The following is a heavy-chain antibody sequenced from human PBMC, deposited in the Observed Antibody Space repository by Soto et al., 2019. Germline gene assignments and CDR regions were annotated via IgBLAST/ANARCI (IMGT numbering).Heavy chain of an antibody. CDR3: VTRSRGLQSSPPRLDS. V-gene: IGHV3-23*01. D-gene: IGHD4-4*01. CDR2: ISGSGSTT. CDR1: GLTFSGYG. J-gene: IGHJ4*02. Sequence: EVQLLESGGGLVQPGGSLRLSCAASGLTFSGYGMSWVRQAPGTGREWVSAISGSGSTTYYADSVKGRFTISRDDSKNILFLQMNSLRPEDTAVYYCVTRSRGLQSSPPRLDSWGQGTLVTVSS.